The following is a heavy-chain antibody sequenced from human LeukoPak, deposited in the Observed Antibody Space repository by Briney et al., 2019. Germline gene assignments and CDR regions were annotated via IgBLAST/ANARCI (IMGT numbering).Heavy chain of an antibody. CDR1: GFTFSSYG. D-gene: IGHD1-26*01. CDR3: ARHGGRWELGPDY. Sequence: GGSLRLSCAASGFTFSSYGMSWVRQAPGKGLEWVSAISGSGGSTYYADSVKGRFTISRDNSKNTLYLQMNSLRAEDTAVYYCARHGGRWELGPDYWGQGTLVTVSS. J-gene: IGHJ4*02. V-gene: IGHV3-23*01. CDR2: ISGSGGST.